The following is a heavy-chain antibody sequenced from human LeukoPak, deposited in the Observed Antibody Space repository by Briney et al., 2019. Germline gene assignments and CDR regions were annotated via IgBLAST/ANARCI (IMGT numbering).Heavy chain of an antibody. J-gene: IGHJ1*01. Sequence: PGGSLRLSCAASGFTFRSYNMNWVRQAPGKRPEWVSSISSSSSYIYYADSVKGRFTISRDNAKNSLYLQMNSLRAEDTAVYYCARDPDYGGNPGYFQHWGQGTLVTVSS. D-gene: IGHD4-23*01. CDR2: ISSSSSYI. CDR3: ARDPDYGGNPGYFQH. V-gene: IGHV3-21*01. CDR1: GFTFRSYN.